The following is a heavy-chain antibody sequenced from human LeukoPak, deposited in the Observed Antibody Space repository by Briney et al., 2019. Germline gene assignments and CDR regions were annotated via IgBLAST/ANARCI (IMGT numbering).Heavy chain of an antibody. J-gene: IGHJ4*02. Sequence: TSETLSLTCTVSGGSISSYYWSWIRQPPGKGLEWIGYISYSGSTNYNPSLKSRVTISVDTSRNQFSLRLSSVTAADTAVYYCAREDGELNFDYWGQGTLVTASS. V-gene: IGHV4-59*01. CDR2: ISYSGST. CDR3: AREDGELNFDY. D-gene: IGHD1-26*01. CDR1: GGSISSYY.